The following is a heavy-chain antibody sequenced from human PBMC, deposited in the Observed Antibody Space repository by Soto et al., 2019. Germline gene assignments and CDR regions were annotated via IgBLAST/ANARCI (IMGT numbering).Heavy chain of an antibody. V-gene: IGHV4-31*03. CDR1: GGSISSGGYY. CDR3: ARLRIATNNYKWFDP. CDR2: IYYSGST. J-gene: IGHJ5*02. Sequence: SETLSLTCTVSGGSISSGGYYWSWIRQHPGKGLEWIGYIYYSGSTYYNPSLKSRVTISVDTSERQFSLNLRLVTAADTAVYYCARLRIATNNYKWFDPWGQGTLVTVSS. D-gene: IGHD2-21*01.